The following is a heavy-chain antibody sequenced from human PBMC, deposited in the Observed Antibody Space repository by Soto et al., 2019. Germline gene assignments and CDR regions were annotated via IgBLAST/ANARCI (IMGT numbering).Heavy chain of an antibody. CDR3: ARDVPYCSGGSCYSNWFDP. Sequence: SETLSLTCTVSGGSISSYYWSWIRQPPGKGLEWIGYIYYSGSTNYNPSLKSRVTISVDTSKNQFSLKLSSVTAADTAVYYCARDVPYCSGGSCYSNWFDPWGQGTLFTVSS. V-gene: IGHV4-59*01. D-gene: IGHD2-15*01. CDR2: IYYSGST. J-gene: IGHJ5*02. CDR1: GGSISSYY.